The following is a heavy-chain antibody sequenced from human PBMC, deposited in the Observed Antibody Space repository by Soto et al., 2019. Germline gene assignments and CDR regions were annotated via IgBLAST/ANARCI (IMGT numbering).Heavy chain of an antibody. V-gene: IGHV3-7*01. CDR1: GFTFSRYW. D-gene: IGHD6-19*01. CDR3: ARPAPGYSGGWYYCYMDV. Sequence: GGSLRLSCAASGFTFSRYWMSWVRQAPGKGLECVANIKQDGSEKYYVDSEKGRFTTSRDNAKNSLYLQMNSLRAEDTAVYYCARPAPGYSGGWYYCYMDVWGKGTTVTVSS. CDR2: IKQDGSEK. J-gene: IGHJ6*03.